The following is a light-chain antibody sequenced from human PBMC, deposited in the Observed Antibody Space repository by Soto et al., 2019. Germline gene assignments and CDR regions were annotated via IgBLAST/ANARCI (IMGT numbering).Light chain of an antibody. J-gene: IGKJ4*01. Sequence: IQMTQFPLSLSASVGDRVTITFRASQTIRSHLNWYQQKPGKAPKLLIYDASSLESGVPSRFSGSGSGTEFTLTISSLQPEDFATYYCQQFNNYPRTFGGGTKVDIK. CDR2: DAS. CDR1: QTIRSH. CDR3: QQFNNYPRT. V-gene: IGKV1D-13*01.